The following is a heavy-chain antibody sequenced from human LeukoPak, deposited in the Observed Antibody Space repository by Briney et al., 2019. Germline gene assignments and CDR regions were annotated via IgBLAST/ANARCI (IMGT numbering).Heavy chain of an antibody. CDR3: AKESPVVTLADY. J-gene: IGHJ4*02. CDR2: ISSSSSYI. V-gene: IGHV3-11*05. Sequence: GGSLRLSCAASGFTFSDYYMSWIRQAPGKGLEWVSYISSSSSYINYADSVKGRFTISRDNAKNSLYLQMNSLRAEDTAVYYCAKESPVVTLADYWGQGTLVTVSS. CDR1: GFTFSDYY. D-gene: IGHD2-21*02.